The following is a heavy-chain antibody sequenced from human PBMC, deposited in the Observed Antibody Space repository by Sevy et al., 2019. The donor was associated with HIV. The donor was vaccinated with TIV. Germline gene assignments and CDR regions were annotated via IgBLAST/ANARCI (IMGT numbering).Heavy chain of an antibody. V-gene: IGHV3-48*01. Sequence: GGSLRLSCAASGFSFNNYDMNWVRQAPGKGLEWISYISSSSSHIYYADSVKGRFTISRDNANNSLSVQMNSLRAKDTAVYYCAREGGYTDQGMDVWGQGTTVTVS. D-gene: IGHD5-12*01. CDR3: AREGGYTDQGMDV. J-gene: IGHJ6*02. CDR1: GFSFNNYD. CDR2: ISSSSSHI.